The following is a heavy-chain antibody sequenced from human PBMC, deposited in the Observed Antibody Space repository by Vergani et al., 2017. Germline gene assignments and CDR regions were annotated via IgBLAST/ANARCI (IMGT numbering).Heavy chain of an antibody. J-gene: IGHJ4*02. V-gene: IGHV3-11*01. Sequence: QVQLVESGGGLVKPGGSLRLSCAASGFIFSDYYMSWIRQAPGKGLEWVSSVSGSSATPYYADSVKGRFIISRDNSKNTLHLQMNSLRADDTAVYYCTKGSRGYTGYFFDYWGQGTLATVSS. CDR3: TKGSRGYTGYFFDY. CDR2: VSGSSATP. CDR1: GFIFSDYY. D-gene: IGHD5-12*01.